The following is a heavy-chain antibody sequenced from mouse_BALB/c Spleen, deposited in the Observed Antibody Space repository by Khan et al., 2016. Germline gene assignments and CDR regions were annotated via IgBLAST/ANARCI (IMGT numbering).Heavy chain of an antibody. CDR1: GFDFSRYW. J-gene: IGHJ4*01. Sequence: EVKLLESGGGLVQPGGSLKLSCAASGFDFSRYWMSWVRQAPGKGLEWIGEINPDSSTINYLPSLKDKFIISRDIAKNTLYLQMSKVRAEDTALYYCASPTVGMDYWGQGTSVTVSS. V-gene: IGHV4-1*02. CDR3: ASPTVGMDY. D-gene: IGHD1-1*01. CDR2: INPDSSTI.